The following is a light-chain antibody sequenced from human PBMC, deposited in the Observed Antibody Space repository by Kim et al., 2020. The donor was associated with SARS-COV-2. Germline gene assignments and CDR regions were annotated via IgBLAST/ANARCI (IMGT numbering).Light chain of an antibody. V-gene: IGLV2-14*03. CDR3: SSYTSSSSWV. CDR2: DVS. CDR1: SSDIGAYNY. J-gene: IGLJ3*02. Sequence: GHSITIAGTATSSDIGAYNYVSWYQLSPGKAPKLIIYDVSNRPSGVSKRFSGSKAGNPASLTISGAQAKDEADYYCSSYTSSSSWVFGGGTQLTVL.